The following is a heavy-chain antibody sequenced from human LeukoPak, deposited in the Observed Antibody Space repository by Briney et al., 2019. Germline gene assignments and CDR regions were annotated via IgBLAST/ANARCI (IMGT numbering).Heavy chain of an antibody. Sequence: SETLSLTCTVSGGSISSGDYYWSWIRQPPGKGLEWIAYMYYSGSTYYNPSLKSRVAMSADTSKNQLSLKLSSVTAADTAVYYCARPYYYDSRIDPWGQGILVTVSS. J-gene: IGHJ5*02. CDR2: MYYSGST. V-gene: IGHV4-30-4*01. D-gene: IGHD3-22*01. CDR3: ARPYYYDSRIDP. CDR1: GGSISSGDYY.